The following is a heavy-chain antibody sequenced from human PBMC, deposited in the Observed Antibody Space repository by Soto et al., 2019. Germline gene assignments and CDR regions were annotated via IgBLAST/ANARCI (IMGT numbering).Heavy chain of an antibody. V-gene: IGHV3-48*02. CDR1: GFTLSTYA. CDR2: ISSDSRYI. Sequence: EVQLVESGGGLVQPGGSLRLSCAASGFTLSTYAVNWVRQAPGKGLEWVSYISSDSRYIYYGDSVKGRFTISRDNDRNSVYLQMNSLRDEDTAVYYCARIQLVEFSFINVDVYDMDVWGQGTPVTVSS. D-gene: IGHD3-16*01. J-gene: IGHJ6*02. CDR3: ARIQLVEFSFINVDVYDMDV.